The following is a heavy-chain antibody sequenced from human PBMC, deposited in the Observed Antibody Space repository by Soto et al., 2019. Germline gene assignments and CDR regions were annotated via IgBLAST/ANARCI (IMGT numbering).Heavy chain of an antibody. CDR2: INHSGST. D-gene: IGHD4-17*01. CDR3: ARGRRTAVTIDY. Sequence: SETLSLTCAVYGGSFSGYYWTWIRQPPGTGLEWIGEINHSGSTNYNPSLKSRVTISVDTSRNQFSLKLSSVTAADTAVYYCARGRRTAVTIDYWGQGTLVTVSS. CDR1: GGSFSGYY. V-gene: IGHV4-34*01. J-gene: IGHJ4*02.